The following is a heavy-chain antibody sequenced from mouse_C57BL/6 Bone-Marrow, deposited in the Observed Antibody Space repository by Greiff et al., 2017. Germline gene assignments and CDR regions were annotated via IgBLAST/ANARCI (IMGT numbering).Heavy chain of an antibody. D-gene: IGHD4-1*02. J-gene: IGHJ1*03. CDR1: GYTFTSYW. CDR3: ARDVQLGDPYWYFDV. CDR2: INPSNGGT. V-gene: IGHV1-53*01. Sequence: LQQPGTELVKPGASVKLSCKASGYTFTSYWMHWVKQRPGQGLEWIGNINPSNGGTNYNEKFKSKATLTVDKSSSTAYMQLSSLTSEDSAVYYCARDVQLGDPYWYFDVWGTGTTVTVSS.